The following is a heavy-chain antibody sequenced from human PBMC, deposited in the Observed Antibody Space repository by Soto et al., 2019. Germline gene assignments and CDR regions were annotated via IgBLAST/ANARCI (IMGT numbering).Heavy chain of an antibody. CDR1: GYTFTSYY. CDR2: INPSGGST. J-gene: IGHJ6*02. D-gene: IGHD6-13*01. Sequence: ASVKVSCKASGYTFTSYYMHWVRQAPGQGLEWMGIINPSGGSTSYAQKFQGRVTMTRDTSTSTVYMELSSLRSEDTAVYYCARVGVPYSSSWYIYYYGMDVWGQGTTVTVSS. CDR3: ARVGVPYSSSWYIYYYGMDV. V-gene: IGHV1-46*01.